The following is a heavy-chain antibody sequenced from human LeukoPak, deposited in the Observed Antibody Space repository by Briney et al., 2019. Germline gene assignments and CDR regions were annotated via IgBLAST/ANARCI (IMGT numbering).Heavy chain of an antibody. Sequence: PGGSLRLSCAASGFTFSNAWMTWVRQAPGKGLEWLGRIKSKTEGGTTYYAAPVKGRFTISRDDSKNTLYLQMNSLKTEDTAVYFCTTLPDADRGQGTLVTVSS. J-gene: IGHJ4*02. CDR1: GFTFSNAW. CDR2: IKSKTEGGTT. V-gene: IGHV3-15*01. CDR3: TTLPDAD.